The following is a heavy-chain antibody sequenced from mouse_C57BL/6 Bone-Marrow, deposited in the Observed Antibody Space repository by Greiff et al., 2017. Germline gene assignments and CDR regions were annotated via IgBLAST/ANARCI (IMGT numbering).Heavy chain of an antibody. V-gene: IGHV5-6*02. CDR2: ISSGGSYT. CDR1: GFTFSSYG. CDR3: ARLPYYYGSSYGWFAY. Sequence: DVMLVESGGDLVKPGGSLKLSCAASGFTFSSYGMSWVRQTPDKRLEWVATISSGGSYTYYPDSVKGRFTISRDNAKHTLYLQMSSLKSEDTAMYYCARLPYYYGSSYGWFAYWGQGTLVTVSA. J-gene: IGHJ3*01. D-gene: IGHD1-1*01.